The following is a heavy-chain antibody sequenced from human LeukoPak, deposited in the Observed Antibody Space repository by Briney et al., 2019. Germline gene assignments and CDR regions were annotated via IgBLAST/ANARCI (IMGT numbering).Heavy chain of an antibody. Sequence: SETLSLTCTVSGDSMSSYYWSWIRQPPGKELEWIGYIYYSGSTNYNPSLKSRVTISVDTSKNQFSLKLSSVTAADTAVYYCARDRSPLLANWFDPWGQGTLVTVSS. D-gene: IGHD2-15*01. CDR1: GDSMSSYY. CDR3: ARDRSPLLANWFDP. V-gene: IGHV4-59*01. J-gene: IGHJ5*02. CDR2: IYYSGST.